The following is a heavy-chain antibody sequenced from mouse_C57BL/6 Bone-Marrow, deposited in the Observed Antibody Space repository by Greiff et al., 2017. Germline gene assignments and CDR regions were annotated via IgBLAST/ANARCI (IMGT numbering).Heavy chain of an antibody. CDR3: AILDFDY. Sequence: EVQRVESGGGLVKPGGSLNLSCAASGFTFSSYAMSWVRQTPVKRLEWVATISDGGSYTYYPDNVKGRFTISRDNAKNNLYLQMSHLKSEDTAMYYCAILDFDYWGQGTTLTVSS. CDR1: GFTFSSYA. J-gene: IGHJ2*01. V-gene: IGHV5-4*01. CDR2: ISDGGSYT.